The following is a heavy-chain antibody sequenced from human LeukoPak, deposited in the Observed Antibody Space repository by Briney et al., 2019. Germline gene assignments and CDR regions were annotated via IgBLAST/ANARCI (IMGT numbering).Heavy chain of an antibody. D-gene: IGHD3-22*01. CDR3: ARAYYYDSSGYYTLGMDY. CDR2: IYYSGST. CDR1: GGSISSGDYY. Sequence: SQTLSLTCTVSGGSISSGDYYWSWIRQPPGKGLEWIGYIYYSGSTYYNPSLKSRATISVDTSKNQFSLKLSSVTAADTAVYYCARAYYYDSSGYYTLGMDYWGQGTLVTVSS. V-gene: IGHV4-30-4*01. J-gene: IGHJ4*02.